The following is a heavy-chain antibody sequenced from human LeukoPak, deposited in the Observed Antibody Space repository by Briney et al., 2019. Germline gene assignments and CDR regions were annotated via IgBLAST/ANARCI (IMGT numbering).Heavy chain of an antibody. CDR2: INPNSGGT. V-gene: IGHV1-2*02. J-gene: IGHJ6*02. CDR1: GYTFTGYY. Sequence: ASVKVSCKASGYTFTGYYMHWVRQPPGQGLEWMGWINPNSGGTNYAQKFQGRVTMTRDTSISTAYMELSRLRSDDTAVYYCARAVPAALQQDYYYYYGMDVWGQGTTVTVSS. D-gene: IGHD2-2*01. CDR3: ARAVPAALQQDYYYYYGMDV.